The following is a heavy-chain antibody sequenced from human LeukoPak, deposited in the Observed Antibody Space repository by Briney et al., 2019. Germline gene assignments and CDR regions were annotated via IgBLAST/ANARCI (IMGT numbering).Heavy chain of an antibody. Sequence: SETLSLTCTVSGGSISSYYWSWLRQPAGKGVEWIGRIYTSGSTNYNPSLKSRVTMSVDTSKNQFSLKLSSVTAADTAVYYCARDSMAIGIVGATTPSGNWFDPWGQGTLVTVSS. CDR2: IYTSGST. J-gene: IGHJ5*02. D-gene: IGHD1-26*01. CDR3: ARDSMAIGIVGATTPSGNWFDP. CDR1: GGSISSYY. V-gene: IGHV4-4*07.